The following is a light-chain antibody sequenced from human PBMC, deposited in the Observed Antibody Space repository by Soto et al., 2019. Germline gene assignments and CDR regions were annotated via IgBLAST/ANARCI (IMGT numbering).Light chain of an antibody. Sequence: DIVLTQSPGTLSLSPGERATLSCRASQSVGSSDIAWCQQKPGQAPSVLIYSTSSRAAGIPDRFSGSGSGTDFSLTISTLEPEDCAVYYCQHYAGSPLTFGAGTKVEIK. J-gene: IGKJ4*01. CDR2: STS. V-gene: IGKV3-20*01. CDR1: QSVGSSD. CDR3: QHYAGSPLT.